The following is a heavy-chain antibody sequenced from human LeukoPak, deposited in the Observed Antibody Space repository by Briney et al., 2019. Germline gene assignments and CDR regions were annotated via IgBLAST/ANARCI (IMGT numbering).Heavy chain of an antibody. J-gene: IGHJ4*02. CDR3: AKRDDYPDY. V-gene: IGHV3-30*02. CDR2: IRSDGSNK. Sequence: PGWPLRLSCAASGFIFSSYGMHLVRQARGKGLEWVAFIRSDGSNKYYADSVKGRFTISRDNSKNTLYLQMNSLRVEDTAVYYCAKRDDYPDYWGQGTLVTVSS. CDR1: GFIFSSYG. D-gene: IGHD4-11*01.